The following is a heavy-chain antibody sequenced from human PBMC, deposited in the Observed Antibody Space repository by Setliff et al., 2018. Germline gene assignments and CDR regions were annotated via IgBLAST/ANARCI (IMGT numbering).Heavy chain of an antibody. CDR1: GGSISSGSYY. J-gene: IGHJ5*02. Sequence: SLTCPVSGGSISSGSYYWSWIRQPAGKGLEWIGRIYSSGSTKYNPSLKSRVTISGDTSKNQFSLKLSSVTAADTAVYYCARGAPGWELLSWFDPWGQGTLVTVSS. D-gene: IGHD1-26*01. CDR3: ARGAPGWELLSWFDP. CDR2: IYSSGST. V-gene: IGHV4-61*02.